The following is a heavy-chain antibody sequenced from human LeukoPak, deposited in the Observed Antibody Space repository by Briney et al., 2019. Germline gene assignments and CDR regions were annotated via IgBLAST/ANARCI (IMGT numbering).Heavy chain of an antibody. D-gene: IGHD7-27*01. V-gene: IGHV1-18*01. CDR3: ARDPGGTWGFDY. CDR2: ISIYSGNT. CDR1: GGTFSSYA. Sequence: ASMKVSCKASGGTFSSYAISWARQAPGQGLEWMGWISIYSGNTNYAQKFQDRISMTTDTSTSTAYMELRSLKSDDTAVYYCARDPGGTWGFDYWGQGALVTVSS. J-gene: IGHJ4*02.